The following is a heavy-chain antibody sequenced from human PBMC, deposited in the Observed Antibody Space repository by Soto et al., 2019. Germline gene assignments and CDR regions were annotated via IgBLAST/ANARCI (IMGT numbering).Heavy chain of an antibody. V-gene: IGHV3-9*01. CDR2: ISGDSGSS. Sequence: PGGSLRLSFTASGFTFEAYSLHWVRQLPGKGLEWVAGISGDSGSSGYADSVRGRFTVARDNAKNSLFLQMSSLSPEDTALYYCTKRRSARPGFDAFDLWGQGTMVTVSS. J-gene: IGHJ3*01. CDR1: GFTFEAYS. CDR3: TKRRSARPGFDAFDL.